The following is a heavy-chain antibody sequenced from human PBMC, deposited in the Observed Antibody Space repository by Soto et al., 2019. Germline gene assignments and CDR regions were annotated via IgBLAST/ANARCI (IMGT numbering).Heavy chain of an antibody. CDR1: GYTFTGYY. CDR2: INPNNGNT. Sequence: GASVKVSCTASGYTFTGYYMHWVRQAPGQGLEWMGWINPNNGNTNYAQKFQGRVTMTTDTSTSTAYMELRSLRSDDTAVYYCARVVKGGDYYDSSGRRSWFDPWGQGTLVTVSS. CDR3: ARVVKGGDYYDSSGRRSWFDP. V-gene: IGHV1-2*02. D-gene: IGHD3-22*01. J-gene: IGHJ5*02.